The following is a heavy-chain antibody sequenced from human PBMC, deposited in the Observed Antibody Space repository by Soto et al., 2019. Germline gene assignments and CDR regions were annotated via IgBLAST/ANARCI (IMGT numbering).Heavy chain of an antibody. CDR2: ISSSGIT. Sequence: DVQLLESGGGLVQPGGSLRFSCAAPGINFLTYAMAWVRLAPGKGLEWVSVISSSGITYYTDSVKGRFTISRDISNSTLFLQMNSLRVEDTAVYYCTKMGTSIWYMDYFDYWGRGSLVIVSS. CDR1: GINFLTYA. J-gene: IGHJ4*02. D-gene: IGHD3-3*02. V-gene: IGHV3-23*01. CDR3: TKMGTSIWYMDYFDY.